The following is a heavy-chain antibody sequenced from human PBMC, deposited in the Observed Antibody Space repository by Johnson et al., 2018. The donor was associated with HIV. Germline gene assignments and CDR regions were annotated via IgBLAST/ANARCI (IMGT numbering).Heavy chain of an antibody. Sequence: VQLVESGGGVVQPGRSLRLSCAASGFTFDDYAMHWVRQAPGKGLEWVSGISWNSGSIGYADSVKGRFTISRDNAKNSLSLQMNSLRAEDTAVYYCARDLAGTERGNAFDIWGQGTMVTVSS. CDR3: ARDLAGTERGNAFDI. V-gene: IGHV3-9*01. CDR2: ISWNSGSI. CDR1: GFTFDDYA. D-gene: IGHD1-1*01. J-gene: IGHJ3*02.